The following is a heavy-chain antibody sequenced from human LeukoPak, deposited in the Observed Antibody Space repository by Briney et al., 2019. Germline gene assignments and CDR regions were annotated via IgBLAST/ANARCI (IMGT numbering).Heavy chain of an antibody. J-gene: IGHJ4*02. CDR3: AKDNRRHYTSGPNPDSLH. V-gene: IGHV3-48*01. Sequence: GGSLRLSCAASGFTFSSYSMNWVRQAPGKGLEWVSYISSSSSTTYYADSVKGRFTISRDNAKNSLYLQMNSLRVEDTAFYYCAKDNRRHYTSGPNPDSLHWGQGALVTVSS. CDR1: GFTFSSYS. D-gene: IGHD6-19*01. CDR2: ISSSSSTT.